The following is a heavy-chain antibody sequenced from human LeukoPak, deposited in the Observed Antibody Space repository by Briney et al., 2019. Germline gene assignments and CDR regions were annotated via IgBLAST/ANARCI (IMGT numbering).Heavy chain of an antibody. D-gene: IGHD2-2*01. CDR1: GVSFSGYY. Sequence: SETLSLTCAVYGVSFSGYYWSWIRQPPGKGLEWIGEINHSGSTNYNPSLKSRVTISVDTSKNQFSLKLSSVTAADTAVYYCASSLSGDIVVVPAGYWGQGTLVTVSS. V-gene: IGHV4-34*01. CDR3: ASSLSGDIVVVPAGY. J-gene: IGHJ4*02. CDR2: INHSGST.